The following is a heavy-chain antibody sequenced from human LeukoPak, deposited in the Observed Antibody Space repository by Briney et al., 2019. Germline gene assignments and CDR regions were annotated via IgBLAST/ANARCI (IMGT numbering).Heavy chain of an antibody. D-gene: IGHD3-22*01. CDR2: ISGSGPST. Sequence: GGSLRLSCVASGFTFNNYAMSWVRQAPGKGLEWVSSISGSGPSTDYTDAVKGRFIISRDKSKNTLHLQMNSLRAEDTALYYCARLPTFYYDSSGYHYDYWGQGTLVTVSS. CDR1: GFTFNNYA. CDR3: ARLPTFYYDSSGYHYDY. J-gene: IGHJ4*02. V-gene: IGHV3-23*01.